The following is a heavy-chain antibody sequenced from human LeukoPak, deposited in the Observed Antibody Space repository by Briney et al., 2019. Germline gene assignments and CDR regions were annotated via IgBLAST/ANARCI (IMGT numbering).Heavy chain of an antibody. D-gene: IGHD6-13*01. CDR3: ARDHPDIAAAASAFDI. J-gene: IGHJ3*02. CDR2: IYYSGST. V-gene: IGHV4-31*03. CDR1: GGSISSGGYY. Sequence: HSQTLSLTCTVSGGSISSGGYYWSWIRQHPGKGLEWIGYIYYSGSTYYNPSLKSRVTISVDTSKNQFSLKLSSVTAADTAVYYCARDHPDIAAAASAFDIWGQGTMVTVSS.